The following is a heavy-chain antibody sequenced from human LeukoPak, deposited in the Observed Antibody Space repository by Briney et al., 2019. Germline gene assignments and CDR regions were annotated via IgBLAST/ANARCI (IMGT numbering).Heavy chain of an antibody. D-gene: IGHD1-14*01. V-gene: IGHV2-5*01. J-gene: IGHJ4*02. CDR2: IYWNDDK. CDR3: AHSQNNRVKKPFDY. CDR1: GFSLSTSGVG. Sequence: SGPTLVNPTQTPTLTCTFSGFSLSTSGVGVGWIRQPPGKALEWLALIYWNDDKRYSPSLKSRLTITKDTSKNHVVLTMTNMDPVDTATYYCAHSQNNRVKKPFDYWGQGTLVTVSS.